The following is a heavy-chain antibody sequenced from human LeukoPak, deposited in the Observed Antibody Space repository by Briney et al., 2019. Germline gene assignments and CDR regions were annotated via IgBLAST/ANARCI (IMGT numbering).Heavy chain of an antibody. Sequence: GGSLRLSCAVSGFTFSDYYMSWIRQAPGKGLEWVSYISSGGSTISHADSVKGRFTISRDNAENSLYLQMNSLRAEDTAVYYCAKDRAAAGPGVRFDPWGQGTLVTVSS. D-gene: IGHD6-13*01. V-gene: IGHV3-11*01. CDR2: ISSGGSTI. CDR3: AKDRAAAGPGVRFDP. J-gene: IGHJ5*02. CDR1: GFTFSDYY.